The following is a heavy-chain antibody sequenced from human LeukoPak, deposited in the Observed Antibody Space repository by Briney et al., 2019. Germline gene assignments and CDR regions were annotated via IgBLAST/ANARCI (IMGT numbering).Heavy chain of an antibody. J-gene: IGHJ6*03. Sequence: GGSLRLSCATSGFTFSSYWMHWVRQAPGKGLVWVSRINSDGSSTSYADSVEGRFTISRDNAKNSLYLQMNSLRAEDMALYYCARGSGSYSYYYYMDVWGKGTTVTVSS. D-gene: IGHD3-10*01. CDR2: INSDGSST. V-gene: IGHV3-74*01. CDR1: GFTFSSYW. CDR3: ARGSGSYSYYYYMDV.